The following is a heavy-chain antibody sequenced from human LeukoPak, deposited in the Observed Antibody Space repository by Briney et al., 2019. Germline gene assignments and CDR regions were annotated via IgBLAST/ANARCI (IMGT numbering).Heavy chain of an antibody. CDR2: FDPGDGET. J-gene: IGHJ3*02. Sequence: ASVKVSCKVSGYTLTELSMHWVRQAPGKGLEWMGGFDPGDGETIYAQKFQGRVTMTEDTSTDTAYMELSSLRSEDTAVYYCATDRITMARGVSDAFDIWGQGTMVTVSS. CDR1: GYTLTELS. D-gene: IGHD3-10*01. CDR3: ATDRITMARGVSDAFDI. V-gene: IGHV1-24*01.